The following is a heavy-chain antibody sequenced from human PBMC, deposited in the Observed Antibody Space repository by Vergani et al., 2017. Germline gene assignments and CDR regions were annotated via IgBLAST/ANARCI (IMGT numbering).Heavy chain of an antibody. CDR2: IHYSENT. D-gene: IGHD6-13*01. Sequence: QVQLQVSGPGLVKSSETLSLTCSVSFDSIRNLYCNWIRQPPGKGLEWIGSIHYSENTNYNPSLKTRVTISVDTSKNQFSLTLTSVTAADTAIYYCAGDTHSWQRADRWGQGLRVSVSS. V-gene: IGHV4-59*11. J-gene: IGHJ5*02. CDR3: AGDTHSWQRADR. CDR1: FDSIRNLY.